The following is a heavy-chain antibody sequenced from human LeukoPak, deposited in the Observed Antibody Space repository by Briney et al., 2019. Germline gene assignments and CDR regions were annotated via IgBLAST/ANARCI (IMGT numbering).Heavy chain of an antibody. CDR2: IYYSGST. D-gene: IGHD2-15*01. Sequence: SQTLSLTCTVSGGSISSGDYYWSWIRQPPGKGLEWIWYIYYSGSTYYNPSLKSRVTISVDTSKNQFSLKLSSVTAADTAVYYCARQVVAATNNWFDPWGQGTLVTVSS. CDR1: GGSISSGDYY. V-gene: IGHV4-30-4*01. J-gene: IGHJ5*02. CDR3: ARQVVAATNNWFDP.